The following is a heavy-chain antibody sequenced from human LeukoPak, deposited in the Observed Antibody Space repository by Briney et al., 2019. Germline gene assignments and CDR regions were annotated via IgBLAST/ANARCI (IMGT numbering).Heavy chain of an antibody. CDR1: GGSISSGDYY. Sequence: SETLSLTCTVSGGSISSGDYYWSWIRQPPGKGLEWIGYIYYSGSTNYSPSLKSRVTISVDTSKNQFSLKLSSVTAADTAVYYCARHPTGTGNFDYWGQGTLVTVSS. D-gene: IGHD2-8*02. V-gene: IGHV4-61*08. CDR3: ARHPTGTGNFDY. J-gene: IGHJ4*02. CDR2: IYYSGST.